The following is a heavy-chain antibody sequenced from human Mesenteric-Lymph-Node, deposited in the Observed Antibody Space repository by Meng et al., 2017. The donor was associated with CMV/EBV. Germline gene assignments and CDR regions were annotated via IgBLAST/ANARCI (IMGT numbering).Heavy chain of an antibody. D-gene: IGHD3-3*01. J-gene: IGHJ6*02. CDR1: GYIFTNYW. V-gene: IGHV1-69*05. CDR3: ARGAIFGVVINYYGMDV. Sequence: SVKVSCKGSGYIFTNYWIGWVRQMPGKGLEWMGVIPIFGTANYAQKFQGRVTITTDESTSTAYMELSSLRSEDTAVYYCARGAIFGVVINYYGMDVWGQGTTVTVSS. CDR2: IPIFGTA.